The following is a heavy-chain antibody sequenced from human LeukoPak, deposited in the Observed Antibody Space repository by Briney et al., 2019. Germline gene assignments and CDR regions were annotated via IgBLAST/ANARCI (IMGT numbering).Heavy chain of an antibody. CDR1: GGSISSGSYC. CDR3: ARDILGGGFDY. J-gene: IGHJ4*02. D-gene: IGHD2-15*01. Sequence: NSSETLSLTCTVSGGSISSGSYCWSWIRQPAGKGLEWIGRICTSGSTNYNPSLKSRVTISVDTSKNQFSLKLSSVTATDTAVYYCARDILGGGFDYWGQGTLVTVSS. V-gene: IGHV4-61*02. CDR2: ICTSGST.